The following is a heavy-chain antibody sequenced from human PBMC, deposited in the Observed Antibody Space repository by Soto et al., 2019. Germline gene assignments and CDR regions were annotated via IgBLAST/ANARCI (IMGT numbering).Heavy chain of an antibody. CDR1: GGSISSSSYY. D-gene: IGHD6-13*01. CDR2: IYYSGST. J-gene: IGHJ5*02. Sequence: QLQLQESGPGLVKPSETLSLTCTVSGGSISSSSYYWGWIRQPPGKGLEWIGSIYYSGSTYYNPSLKSRVTISVDTSKNQFSLKLSSVTAADTAVYYCARREGVSSWYFSSMNNWFDPWGQGTLVTVSS. V-gene: IGHV4-39*01. CDR3: ARREGVSSWYFSSMNNWFDP.